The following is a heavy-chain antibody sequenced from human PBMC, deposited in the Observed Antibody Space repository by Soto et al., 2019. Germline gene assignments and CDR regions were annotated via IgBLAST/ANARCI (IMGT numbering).Heavy chain of an antibody. CDR3: AREDRDRATGLVPAAIDGMDV. J-gene: IGHJ6*02. V-gene: IGHV1-69*08. D-gene: IGHD2-2*01. CDR1: GGTFSRYS. CDR2: IIPIFGIP. Sequence: QVQLVQSGAEVKKPGSSVKVSCKASGGTFSRYSITWVRQAPGHGLEWIGRIIPIFGIPSYAQKFQGRVTITADESTGTAYMELSSLRSDDTAVYYCAREDRDRATGLVPAAIDGMDVWGQGTTVTVSS.